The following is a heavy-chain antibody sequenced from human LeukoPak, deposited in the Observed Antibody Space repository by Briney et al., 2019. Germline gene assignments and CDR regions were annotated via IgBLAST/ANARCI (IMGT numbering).Heavy chain of an antibody. CDR1: GFTFSSHA. CDR2: ISGSGSNT. Sequence: GGSLRLSCAASGFTFSSHAMSWVRQAPGKGLEWVSAISGSGSNTYYADSVKGRFTISRDNSKNTLYLQMNSLRAEDTAVYYCAKDMDYGDYVDDDPWGQGTLVTVSS. J-gene: IGHJ5*02. V-gene: IGHV3-23*01. CDR3: AKDMDYGDYVDDDP. D-gene: IGHD4-17*01.